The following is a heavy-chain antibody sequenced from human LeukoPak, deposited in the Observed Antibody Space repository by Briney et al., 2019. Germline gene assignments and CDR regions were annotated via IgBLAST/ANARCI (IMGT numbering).Heavy chain of an antibody. J-gene: IGHJ6*02. D-gene: IGHD3-10*01. CDR2: IYPGDSDT. CDR3: ARQTMVRGVMLGMDV. Sequence: GESLKISCKGSGYSFTSYWIGWVRQMPGKGLEWMGIIYPGDSDTRYSPSFQGQVTISADKSISTAYLQWSSLKASDTAMYYCARQTMVRGVMLGMDVWGQGTTVTVSS. V-gene: IGHV5-51*01. CDR1: GYSFTSYW.